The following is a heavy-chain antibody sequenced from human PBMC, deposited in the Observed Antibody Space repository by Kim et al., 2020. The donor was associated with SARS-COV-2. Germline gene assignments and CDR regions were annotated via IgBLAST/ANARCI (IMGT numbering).Heavy chain of an antibody. D-gene: IGHD3-10*01. CDR3: ASLGGAGPYFDY. J-gene: IGHJ4*02. Sequence: TYTPSLKSRVTISVDTSKNQFSLKLSSVTAADTAVYYCASLGGAGPYFDYWGQGTLVTVSS. V-gene: IGHV4-59*01.